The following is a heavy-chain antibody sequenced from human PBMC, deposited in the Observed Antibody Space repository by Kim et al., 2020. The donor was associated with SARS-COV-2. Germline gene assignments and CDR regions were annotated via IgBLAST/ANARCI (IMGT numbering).Heavy chain of an antibody. CDR2: ISSSSSYT. Sequence: GGSLRLSCAASGFTFSDYYMSWIRQAPGKGLEWVSYISSSSSYTNYADSVKGRFTISRDNAKNSLYLQMNSLRAEDTAVYYCARMGRDKGLGITMIVVVKWEVDIWGQGTMVTVSS. V-gene: IGHV3-11*03. J-gene: IGHJ3*02. D-gene: IGHD3-22*01. CDR3: ARMGRDKGLGITMIVVVKWEVDI. CDR1: GFTFSDYY.